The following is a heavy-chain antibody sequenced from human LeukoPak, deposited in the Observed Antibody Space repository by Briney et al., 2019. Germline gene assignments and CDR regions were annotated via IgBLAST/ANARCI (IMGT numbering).Heavy chain of an antibody. CDR3: ARHDQRLGLPLSGEIPPSDY. D-gene: IGHD7-27*01. CDR2: IYYSGST. J-gene: IGHJ4*02. V-gene: IGHV4-39*01. Sequence: SETLSLTCTVSGGSISSSSYYWGWIRQPPWKGLEWIGSIYYSGSTYYNPSLKSRVTISVDTSKNQFSLKLSSVTAADTAVYYCARHDQRLGLPLSGEIPPSDYWGQGTLVTVSS. CDR1: GGSISSSSYY.